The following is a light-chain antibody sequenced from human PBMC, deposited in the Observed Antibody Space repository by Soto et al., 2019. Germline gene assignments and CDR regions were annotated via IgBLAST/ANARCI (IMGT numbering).Light chain of an antibody. CDR1: QSISNW. CDR3: QQYNSYPYT. Sequence: DSQMTQSPSTLYASVGDRVTITCRASQSISNWLAWYQQKPGKAPKLLIYKASSLQSGVPSRFSGSGSGTEFTLTISSLQSDDFATYYCQQYNSYPYTFGQGNKLEIK. J-gene: IGKJ2*01. CDR2: KAS. V-gene: IGKV1-5*03.